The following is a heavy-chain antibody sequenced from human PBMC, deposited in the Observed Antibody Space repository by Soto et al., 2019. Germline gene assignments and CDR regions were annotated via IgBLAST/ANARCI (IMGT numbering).Heavy chain of an antibody. CDR2: IYYSGST. D-gene: IGHD3-22*01. Sequence: PSQTLSLTCTVSGGSISSSSYYCGWIRQPPGKGLEWIGSIYYSGSTYYNPSLKSRVTISVDTSKNQFSLKLSSVTAADTAVYYCARRLYYDSSGFEGGGMDVWGQGTTVTVSS. J-gene: IGHJ6*02. V-gene: IGHV4-39*01. CDR3: ARRLYYDSSGFEGGGMDV. CDR1: GGSISSSSYY.